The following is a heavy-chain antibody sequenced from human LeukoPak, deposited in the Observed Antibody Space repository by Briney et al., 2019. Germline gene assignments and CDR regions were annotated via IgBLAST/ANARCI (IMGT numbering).Heavy chain of an antibody. CDR1: GYTFTTCA. CDR3: TIGLAGDWDSFDI. CDR2: IHADSGNT. V-gene: IGHV1-3*01. J-gene: IGHJ3*02. D-gene: IGHD6-19*01. Sequence: ASVKVSCKTSGYTFTTCAVHWVRQAPGQRLEWMGWIHADSGNTKYSQKLQGRVAIARDTSASTIYMELTSLRIEDTAVYFCTIGLAGDWDSFDIWGLGTMVTVSS.